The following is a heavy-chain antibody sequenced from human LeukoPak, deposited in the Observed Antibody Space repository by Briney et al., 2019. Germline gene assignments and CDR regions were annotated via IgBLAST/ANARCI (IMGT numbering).Heavy chain of an antibody. CDR3: TALWLGELFFDY. V-gene: IGHV3-15*01. Sequence: GGSLRLSCAASGFTFSNAWMSWVRQAPGKGLEWVGRIKSKTDGGTTDYAAPVKGRFTISRDDSKNTLYLQMNSLKTEDTAVYYCTALWLGELFFDYWGQGTLVTVSS. J-gene: IGHJ4*02. D-gene: IGHD3-10*01. CDR1: GFTFSNAW. CDR2: IKSKTDGGTT.